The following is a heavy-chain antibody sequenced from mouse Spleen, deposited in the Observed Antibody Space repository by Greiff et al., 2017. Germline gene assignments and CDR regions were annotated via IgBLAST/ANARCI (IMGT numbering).Heavy chain of an antibody. Sequence: QVQLQQSGAELVMPGASVKLSCKASGYTFTSYWMHWVKQRPGQGLEWIGEIDPSDSYTNYNQKFKGKATLTVDKSSSTAYMQLSSLTSEDSAVYYCASGYYGSSFTFYAMDYWGQGTSVTVSS. CDR3: ASGYYGSSFTFYAMDY. CDR2: IDPSDSYT. CDR1: GYTFTSYW. V-gene: IGHV1-69*01. D-gene: IGHD1-1*01. J-gene: IGHJ4*01.